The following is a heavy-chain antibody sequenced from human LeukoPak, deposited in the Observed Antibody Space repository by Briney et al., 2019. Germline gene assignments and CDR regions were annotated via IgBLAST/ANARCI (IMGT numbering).Heavy chain of an antibody. V-gene: IGHV3-33*06. CDR3: AKDPGKYCGGDCYPYYFDY. J-gene: IGHJ4*02. D-gene: IGHD2-21*02. CDR2: IWYDGSNK. Sequence: GGSLRLSCAASGLTFSSYGMHWVRQAPGKGLEWVTVIWYDGSNKYYADSVKGRFTISRDNSKNTLYLQMNSLRAEDTAVYYCAKDPGKYCGGDCYPYYFDYWGQGTLVTVSS. CDR1: GLTFSSYG.